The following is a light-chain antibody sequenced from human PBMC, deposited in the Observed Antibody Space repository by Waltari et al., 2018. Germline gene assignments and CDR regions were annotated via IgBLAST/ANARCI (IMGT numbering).Light chain of an antibody. V-gene: IGKV1-12*01. CDR1: QGISNW. Sequence: DFQLTQSPSSVSASVGERVIITCRASQGISNWLAWYQQEPGKAPKLLIYAASVLQTGVPSRFSGSGSGTDFTLTISNLQPEDFATYFCQQGNSFPPTFGQGTKVEV. CDR2: AAS. CDR3: QQGNSFPPT. J-gene: IGKJ1*01.